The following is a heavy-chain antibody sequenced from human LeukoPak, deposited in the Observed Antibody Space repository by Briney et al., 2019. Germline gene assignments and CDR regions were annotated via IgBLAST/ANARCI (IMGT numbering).Heavy chain of an antibody. V-gene: IGHV3-48*03. Sequence: WGSLRLSCAASGFTFSSYEMNWVRQAPGKGLEWVSYISSSGSTKKYADSVKGRFTISRDNAKNSLYLQMNSLRAEDTAVYYCARDSIGWGLDPWGQGTLSPSRQ. CDR1: GFTFSSYE. J-gene: IGHJ5*02. CDR2: ISSSGSTK. CDR3: ARDSIGWGLDP. D-gene: IGHD2-21*02.